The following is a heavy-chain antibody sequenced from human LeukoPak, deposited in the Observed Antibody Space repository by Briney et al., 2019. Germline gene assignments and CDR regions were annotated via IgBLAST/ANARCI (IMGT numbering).Heavy chain of an antibody. Sequence: GGSLRLSCAASGFTFSRHSINWVRQAPGKGLEWVSSISSSSSYIYYADSVKGRFTISRDNAKNSLYLQMNSLRAEDTAVYYCARDRSDYSNGVFDYWGKGTTVTVSS. CDR3: ARDRSDYSNGVFDY. D-gene: IGHD4-11*01. J-gene: IGHJ4*03. CDR1: GFTFSRHS. CDR2: ISSSSSYI. V-gene: IGHV3-21*01.